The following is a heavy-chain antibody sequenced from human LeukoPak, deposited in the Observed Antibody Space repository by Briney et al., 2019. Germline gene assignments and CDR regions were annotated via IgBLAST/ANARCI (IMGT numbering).Heavy chain of an antibody. D-gene: IGHD2-2*01. Sequence: PSETLSLTCTVSGGSISSSSYYWGWIRQPPGKGLEWIGSIYYSGSTYYNPSLKSRVTISVDTSKNQFSLKLSSVTAADAAVYYCVVVPAAMAYYYYYMDVWGKGTTVTISS. J-gene: IGHJ6*03. CDR1: GGSISSSSYY. V-gene: IGHV4-39*01. CDR2: IYYSGST. CDR3: VVVPAAMAYYYYYMDV.